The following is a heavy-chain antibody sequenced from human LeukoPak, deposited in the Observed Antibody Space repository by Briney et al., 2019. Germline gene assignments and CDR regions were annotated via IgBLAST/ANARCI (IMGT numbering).Heavy chain of an antibody. D-gene: IGHD2-21*02. V-gene: IGHV1-2*06. Sequence: GASVKVSCKASGYTFTGYYMHWVRQAPGQGLEWMGRINPNSGGTNYAQKFQGRVTMTRDTSISTAYMELSRLRSDDTAVYYCATGLRYCGGDCSLDYWGQGTLVTVSS. CDR2: INPNSGGT. CDR1: GYTFTGYY. CDR3: ATGLRYCGGDCSLDY. J-gene: IGHJ4*02.